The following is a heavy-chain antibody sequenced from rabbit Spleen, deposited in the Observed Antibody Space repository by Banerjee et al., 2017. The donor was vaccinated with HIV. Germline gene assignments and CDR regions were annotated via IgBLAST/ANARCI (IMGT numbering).Heavy chain of an antibody. CDR3: ARDTGSSFSSYGMDL. D-gene: IGHD8-1*01. CDR2: IHTGSGGT. V-gene: IGHV1S40*01. CDR1: GFSFSGSYG. J-gene: IGHJ6*01. Sequence: QSLEESGGDLVKPEGSLTLTCTASGFSFSGSYGMCWVRQAPGKGLEWIGCIHTGSGGTWYASWAKGRFTISKTSSTTVTLQMTSLTVADTATYFCARDTGSSFSSYGMDLWGPGTLVTVS.